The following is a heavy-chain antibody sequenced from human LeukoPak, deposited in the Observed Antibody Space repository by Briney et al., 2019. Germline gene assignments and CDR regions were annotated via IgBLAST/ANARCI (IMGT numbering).Heavy chain of an antibody. CDR1: GCTFSSYA. CDR2: ISGSGGST. CDR3: AKGIVVVVAATPEYFQH. D-gene: IGHD2-15*01. Sequence: GGSLRLSCAASGCTFSSYAMSWVRQAPGKGLEWVSAISGSGGSTYYADSVKGRFTISRDNSKNTLYLQMNSLRAEDTAVYYCAKGIVVVVAATPEYFQHWGQGTLVTVSS. V-gene: IGHV3-23*01. J-gene: IGHJ1*01.